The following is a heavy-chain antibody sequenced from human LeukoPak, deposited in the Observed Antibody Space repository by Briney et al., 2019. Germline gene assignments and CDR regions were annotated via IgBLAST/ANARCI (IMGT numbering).Heavy chain of an antibody. Sequence: PSETLSLTCTVSGGSISSYYWTWIRQPAGKGLEWIGRIYTSGSTNYNSSLKSRVTMSVDTSNNQFSLNLSSVTAADTAVYYCARQMIAAGKNYYGMDVWGQGTTVTVSS. CDR2: IYTSGST. D-gene: IGHD6-13*01. CDR1: GGSISSYY. V-gene: IGHV4-4*07. J-gene: IGHJ6*02. CDR3: ARQMIAAGKNYYGMDV.